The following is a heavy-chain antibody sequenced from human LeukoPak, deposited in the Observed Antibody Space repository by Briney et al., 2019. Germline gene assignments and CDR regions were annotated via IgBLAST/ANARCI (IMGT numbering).Heavy chain of an antibody. Sequence: GGSLRLSCTASGFTFSSYSMSWVRQAPGKGLEWVSVISGSGDSTYYADSVKGRFTISRDNSKNTLYLQMNSLRAEDTAVYYCARAPMVRGGDYFDYWGQGTLVTISS. J-gene: IGHJ4*02. CDR3: ARAPMVRGGDYFDY. CDR2: ISGSGDST. D-gene: IGHD3-10*01. CDR1: GFTFSSYS. V-gene: IGHV3-23*01.